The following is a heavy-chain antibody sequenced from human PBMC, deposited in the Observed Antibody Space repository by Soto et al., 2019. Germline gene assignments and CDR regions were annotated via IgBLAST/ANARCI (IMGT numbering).Heavy chain of an antibody. CDR2: IVPIFGTR. V-gene: IGHV1-69*13. Sequence: SVKVSCKASGGTFRNYPIAWVRQAPGQGLEWVGAIVPIFGTRNYAQNFQGRVTLSADESASTAYMELSSLTSADTALYYCARPRTVATTKGYDFWGQGTQVTVSS. J-gene: IGHJ4*02. CDR1: GGTFRNYP. D-gene: IGHD1-1*01. CDR3: ARPRTVATTKGYDF.